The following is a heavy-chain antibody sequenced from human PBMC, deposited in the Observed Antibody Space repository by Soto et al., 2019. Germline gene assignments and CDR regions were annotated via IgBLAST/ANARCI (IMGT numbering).Heavy chain of an antibody. CDR2: LKPDNGGT. J-gene: IGHJ6*02. Sequence: ASVKVSCKASGYTFTGHYMHWVRQVSGRRLESLGWLKPDNGGTYYAPKFQGRVTFTRDTSKTTAYMEMSGLQSDDTAVYFCARDLCPLGSGSPCPTFGMDLWGQGTTVTVSS. V-gene: IGHV1-2*02. CDR1: GYTFTGHY. D-gene: IGHD3-10*01. CDR3: ARDLCPLGSGSPCPTFGMDL.